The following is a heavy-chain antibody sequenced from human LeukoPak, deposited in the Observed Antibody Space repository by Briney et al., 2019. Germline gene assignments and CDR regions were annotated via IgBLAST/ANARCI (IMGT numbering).Heavy chain of an antibody. Sequence: SETLSLTCAVYGGSFSGYYWSWIRQPPGKGLEWIREINYSGSTNYNPSLKSRVNISVDTSKNQFSLKLSSVTAADTAVYYCARVGLSFDFQHWGQGTLVTVSS. J-gene: IGHJ1*01. CDR2: INYSGST. D-gene: IGHD3-16*02. CDR3: ARVGLSFDFQH. CDR1: GGSFSGYY. V-gene: IGHV4-34*01.